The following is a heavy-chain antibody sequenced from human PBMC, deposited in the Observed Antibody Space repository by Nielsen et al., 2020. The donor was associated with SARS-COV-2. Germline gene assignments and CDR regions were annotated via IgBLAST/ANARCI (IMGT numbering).Heavy chain of an antibody. CDR1: GGTFGIYY. Sequence: SETLSLTCAVSGGTFGIYYWSWIRQAPGKGLEWIGETNNAGTTKYNRSLKSRVILSLNTSKNHFSLRLTSVTAADTALFFCASPFGDYDTGDTDYWCQGTLVTVSS. D-gene: IGHD4-17*01. CDR2: TNNAGTT. J-gene: IGHJ4*02. V-gene: IGHV4-34*01. CDR3: ASPFGDYDTGDTDY.